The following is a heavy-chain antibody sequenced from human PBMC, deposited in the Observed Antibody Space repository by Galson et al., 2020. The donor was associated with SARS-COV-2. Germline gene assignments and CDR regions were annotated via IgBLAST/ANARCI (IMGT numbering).Heavy chain of an antibody. CDR2: LSRSGSST. J-gene: IGHJ4*02. Sequence: GGSLRLSGAASGFIFSGYVMTWVRQAPGNGLEWVSGLSRSGSSTYYADSVKGRFTISRDNSQNTLYLQMNSRRAEDTAVYYCAKRSSNSWASGVGYWGQGTRGTVSS. CDR3: AKRSSNSWASGVGY. CDR1: GFIFSGYV. D-gene: IGHD2-2*01. V-gene: IGHV3-23*01.